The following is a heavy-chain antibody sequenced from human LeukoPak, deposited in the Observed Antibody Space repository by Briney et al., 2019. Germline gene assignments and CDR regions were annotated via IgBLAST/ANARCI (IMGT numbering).Heavy chain of an antibody. V-gene: IGHV4-59*12. Sequence: AETLSLPRTVSGGSIRSYYWSWIRQPPGKGLEWIGYIYYSWSTNYNPSLKSRVTISVDTSKNQFSLKLSSVTAADTAVYYCARGPTTVTRAFDYWGQGTLVTVSS. CDR3: ARGPTTVTRAFDY. J-gene: IGHJ4*02. CDR2: IYYSWST. CDR1: GGSIRSYY. D-gene: IGHD4-17*01.